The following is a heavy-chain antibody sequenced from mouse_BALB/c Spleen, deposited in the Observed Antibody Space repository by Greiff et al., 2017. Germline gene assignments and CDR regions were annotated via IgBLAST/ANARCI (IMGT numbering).Heavy chain of an antibody. CDR2: ISSGGSYT. CDR3: ARQNGY. J-gene: IGHJ2*01. CDR1: GFTFSSYG. V-gene: IGHV5-6*01. Sequence: EVQVVESGGDLVKPGGSLKLSCAASGFTFSSYGMSWVRQTPDKRLEWVATISSGGSYTYYPDSVKGRFTISRDNAKNTLYLQMSSLKSEDTAMYYCARQNGYWGQGTTLTVSS.